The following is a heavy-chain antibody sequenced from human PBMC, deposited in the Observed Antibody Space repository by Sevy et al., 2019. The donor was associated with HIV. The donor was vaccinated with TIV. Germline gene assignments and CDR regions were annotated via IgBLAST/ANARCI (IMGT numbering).Heavy chain of an antibody. J-gene: IGHJ5*02. Sequence: SETLSLTCTVSGGSISSGSYYWSWIRQPAGKGLEWIGRIYTSGSTIYNPSLKSRVTMSVDTSKNQFSLKLSSVTAADTAVYYCARGTVEDWFAPWGQGTLVTVSS. V-gene: IGHV4-61*02. CDR3: ARGTVEDWFAP. CDR2: IYTSGST. CDR1: GGSISSGSYY. D-gene: IGHD4-17*01.